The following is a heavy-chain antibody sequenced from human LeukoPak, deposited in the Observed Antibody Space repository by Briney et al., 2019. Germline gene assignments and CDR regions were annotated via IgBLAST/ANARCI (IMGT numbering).Heavy chain of an antibody. CDR3: ARRYYGSGSYYNWFDP. CDR2: IYPGDSDT. J-gene: IGHJ5*02. Sequence: VESLKTSCQGSGYSFTSYWIGWVGQMPGKGLEGMGIIYPGDSDTRYSPSFQGQVTISADTSIRTAYLQWSSLKASDTAMYYCARRYYGSGSYYNWFDPWGQGTLVTVSS. CDR1: GYSFTSYW. D-gene: IGHD3-10*01. V-gene: IGHV5-51*01.